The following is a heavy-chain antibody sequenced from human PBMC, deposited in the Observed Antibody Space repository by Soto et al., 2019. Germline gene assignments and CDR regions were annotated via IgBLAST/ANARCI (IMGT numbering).Heavy chain of an antibody. CDR1: GGTFSNYA. V-gene: IGHV1-69*12. CDR2: IIPMFGRV. D-gene: IGHD3-3*02. Sequence: QVQLVQYGAEVKRPGSSVRVSCKASGGTFSNYAISWVRQAPGQGLEWMGGIIPMFGRVNYAQKFQGRVTITADESTGTAYMDLSSLRSEDTAIYYCARIRLANNYYYSGMDVWGQGTTVTVSS. J-gene: IGHJ6*02. CDR3: ARIRLANNYYYSGMDV.